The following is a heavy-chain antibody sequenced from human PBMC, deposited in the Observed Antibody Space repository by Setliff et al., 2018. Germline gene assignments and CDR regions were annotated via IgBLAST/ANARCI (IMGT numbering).Heavy chain of an antibody. CDR3: ASYYYGSGSSYIPPHFDY. D-gene: IGHD3-10*01. Sequence: GGSLRLSCTASGFTFGHYNMNWVRQAPGKGLEWVSSISDTTNFIYYADSVKGRFTISRGTAKNSLYLQMNSLRAEDSAVYYCASYYYGSGSSYIPPHFDYWGLGTLVTVSS. CDR2: ISDTTNFI. CDR1: GFTFGHYN. V-gene: IGHV3-21*01. J-gene: IGHJ4*02.